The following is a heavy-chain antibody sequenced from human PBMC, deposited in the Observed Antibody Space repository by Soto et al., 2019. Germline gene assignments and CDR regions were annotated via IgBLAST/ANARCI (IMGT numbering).Heavy chain of an antibody. CDR2: ISDSGSS. D-gene: IGHD3-9*01. J-gene: IGHJ4*02. V-gene: IGHV4-31*03. CDR3: ARTTFYDIFTAYYSLFDY. Sequence: QVQLQESGPGLVKPSQTLTLTCTVSGGSISSGSFYWSWIRQHPGKGLEWIGHISDSGSSYYNPSLERRVTISVDTSKNQFSRKLSAVTAADTAVYFCARTTFYDIFTAYYSLFDYWGQGTLVTVSS. CDR1: GGSISSGSFY.